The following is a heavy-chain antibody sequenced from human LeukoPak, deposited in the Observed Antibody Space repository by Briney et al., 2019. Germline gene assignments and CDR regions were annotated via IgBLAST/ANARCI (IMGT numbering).Heavy chain of an antibody. CDR2: IYYSGST. CDR1: GGSISSSSYY. D-gene: IGHD1-26*01. V-gene: IGHV4-39*01. J-gene: IGHJ4*02. CDR3: ARHSGSYSRTYYFDY. Sequence: SETLSLTCTVSGGSISSSSYYWGWIRQPPGTGLEWIGSIYYSGSTYYNPSLKSRVTISVDTSKNQFSLKLSSVTAADTAVYYCARHSGSYSRTYYFDYWGQGTLVTVSS.